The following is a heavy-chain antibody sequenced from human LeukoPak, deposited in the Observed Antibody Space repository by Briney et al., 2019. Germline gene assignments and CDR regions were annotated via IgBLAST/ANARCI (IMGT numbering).Heavy chain of an antibody. Sequence: GGSPRLSCAASGFTFSSYAMSWVRQAPGKGLKWVSTINDNGAGTYYADSVKGRFTISRDNSKNTLYLQMNSLRAEDTAVYYCARVTTSGSYKFDNWGQGTLVTVSS. CDR2: INDNGAGT. V-gene: IGHV3-23*01. J-gene: IGHJ4*02. D-gene: IGHD3-10*01. CDR1: GFTFSSYA. CDR3: ARVTTSGSYKFDN.